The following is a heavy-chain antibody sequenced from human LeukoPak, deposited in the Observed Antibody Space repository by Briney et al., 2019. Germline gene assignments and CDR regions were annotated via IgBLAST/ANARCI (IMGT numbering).Heavy chain of an antibody. V-gene: IGHV1-2*02. CDR2: INPNSGGT. Sequence: GASVKVSCKASGYTFTGYYMHWVRQAPGQGLEWMGWINPNSGGTNSAQKFQGRVTMTRDTSISPAYMELSRLRCDDTAVYYCARGYGSGSNDYWGQGTLVTVSS. CDR1: GYTFTGYY. CDR3: ARGYGSGSNDY. D-gene: IGHD3-10*01. J-gene: IGHJ4*02.